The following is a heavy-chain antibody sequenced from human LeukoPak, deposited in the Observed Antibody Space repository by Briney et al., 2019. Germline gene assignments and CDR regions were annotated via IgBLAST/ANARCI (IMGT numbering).Heavy chain of an antibody. V-gene: IGHV1-18*01. J-gene: IGHJ4*02. CDR1: GYTFTSYG. CDR2: ISAYNGNT. Sequence: ASVKVSCKASGYTFTSYGISWVRQAPGQGLEWMGWISAYNGNTNYAQKLQGRVTMTTDTSTSTAYTELRSLRSDDTAVYYCARDGVSVVVPAAKDYWGQGTLVTVSS. D-gene: IGHD2-2*01. CDR3: ARDGVSVVVPAAKDY.